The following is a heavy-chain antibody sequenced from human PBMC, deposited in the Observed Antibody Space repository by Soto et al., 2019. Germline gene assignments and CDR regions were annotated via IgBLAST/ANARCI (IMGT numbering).Heavy chain of an antibody. Sequence: QVRLVQSGAEVKEPGDSVRVSCEASGYTFTAYHIHWVRQAPGQGLEWMEWINPKFGDTGYAQDFRGRVSMTSDMSISTVYMELSRLTSDDTAIYYCARNMDYYYGRGSGNGHGVWGQGTTVTVFS. CDR2: INPKFGDT. CDR1: GYTFTAYH. CDR3: ARNMDYYYGRGSGNGHGV. V-gene: IGHV1-2*02. J-gene: IGHJ6*02. D-gene: IGHD3-10*02.